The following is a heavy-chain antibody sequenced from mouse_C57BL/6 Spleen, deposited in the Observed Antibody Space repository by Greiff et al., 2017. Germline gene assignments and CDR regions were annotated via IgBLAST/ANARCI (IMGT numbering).Heavy chain of an antibody. J-gene: IGHJ2*01. CDR3: AKASYGSSYSYYFDY. Sequence: QVQLKESGPGLVQPSQSLSITCTVSGFSLTSYGVHWVRQSPGKGLEWLGVIWRGGSTDYNAAFMSRLSITKDNSKSQVFFKMNSLQADDTAIYYCAKASYGSSYSYYFDYWGQGTTLTVSS. V-gene: IGHV2-5*01. D-gene: IGHD1-1*01. CDR1: GFSLTSYG. CDR2: IWRGGST.